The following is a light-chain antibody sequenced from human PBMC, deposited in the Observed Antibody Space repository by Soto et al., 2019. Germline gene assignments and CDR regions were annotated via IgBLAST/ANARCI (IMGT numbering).Light chain of an antibody. V-gene: IGLV2-14*01. CDR3: SSYTTAFFYV. CDR2: EVS. CDR1: SSDVGGYNY. J-gene: IGLJ1*01. Sequence: QSALTQPASVSGSPGQSITISCTGTSSDVGGYNYVSWYQQHPGKAPKLMIYEVSNRPSGVSNRFSGSKSGNTASLTISGLQAEDEADYYCSSYTTAFFYVFGTGTKV.